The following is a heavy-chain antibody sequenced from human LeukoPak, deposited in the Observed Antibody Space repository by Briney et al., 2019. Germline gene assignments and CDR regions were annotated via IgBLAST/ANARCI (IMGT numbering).Heavy chain of an antibody. J-gene: IGHJ4*02. D-gene: IGHD2-2*01. CDR2: IWYDGSNK. CDR3: AKGRAQYCSSTSCYAFDY. V-gene: IGHV3-33*06. Sequence: GGSLRLSCAASGFTFSSYGMHWVRQPPGKGLEWVAVIWYDGSNKYYADSMKGRFTISRDNSKNTLYLQMNSLRAEDTAVYYCAKGRAQYCSSTSCYAFDYWGQGTLVTVSS. CDR1: GFTFSSYG.